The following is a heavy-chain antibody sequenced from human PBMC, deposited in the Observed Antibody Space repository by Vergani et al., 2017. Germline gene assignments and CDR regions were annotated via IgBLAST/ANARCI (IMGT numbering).Heavy chain of an antibody. CDR1: GGFFNSYH. V-gene: IGHV4-34*01. CDR2: IDHTGRP. J-gene: IGHJ6*03. Sequence: QVQLQQWGGGLLKPSETLSLTCVVNGGFFNSYHWTWIRQSPGEGLEWVGDIDHTGRPDYNPSLKSRLTMSVDKSRNQFSLTLNSVTATDTAIYFCARVNTETNGHLYYYYYMDVWGQGTAVTVS. CDR3: ARVNTETNGHLYYYYYMDV. D-gene: IGHD4-11*01.